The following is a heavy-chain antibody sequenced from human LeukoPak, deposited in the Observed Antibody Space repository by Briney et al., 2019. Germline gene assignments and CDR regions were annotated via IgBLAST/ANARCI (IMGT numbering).Heavy chain of an antibody. J-gene: IGHJ5*01. CDR3: ARLTADYSQYDS. V-gene: IGHV6-1*01. CDR1: GDSVSSNSAA. D-gene: IGHD4-11*01. Sequence: SQTLSLTCALSGDSVSSNSAAWNWIRQSPSRGLEWLGRTYYRSHSDNDYTQSMKSLITINAEKNKNQSSLQLTSVSPDDTGVYFCARLTADYSQYDSWGQGTLVTVSS. CDR2: TYYRSHSDN.